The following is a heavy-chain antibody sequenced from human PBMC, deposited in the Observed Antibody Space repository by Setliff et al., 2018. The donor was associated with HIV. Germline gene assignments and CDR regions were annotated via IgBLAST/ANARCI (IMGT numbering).Heavy chain of an antibody. D-gene: IGHD5-18*01. CDR2: IGNKANSHIT. CDR1: GFSFSSYS. J-gene: IGHJ6*03. V-gene: IGHV3-72*01. CDR3: TRHVDSGTYMDV. Sequence: GGSLRLSCGASGFSFSSYSMNWVRQAPGKGLEWVGRIGNKANSHITEYAASVKDRFSISRDDSKNSLYLQMNSLKSEDTAVYYCTRHVDSGTYMDVWGRGTTVTVSS.